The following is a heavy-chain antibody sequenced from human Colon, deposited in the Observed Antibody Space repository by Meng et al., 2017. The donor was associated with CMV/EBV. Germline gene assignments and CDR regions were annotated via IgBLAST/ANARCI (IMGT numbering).Heavy chain of an antibody. CDR3: ARGYDYTNYVPVDF. CDR2: ISGFNGKT. J-gene: IGHJ4*02. Sequence: ASVKVSCKASGYTFSHYGVNWVRQAPGQGLEWMGWISGFNGKTYYAQNFQDRLTLTTDTATGTVYMELRNLRSDDMAIYYCARGYDYTNYVPVDFWGQGTLVTVS. V-gene: IGHV1-18*03. CDR1: GYTFSHYG. D-gene: IGHD4-11*01.